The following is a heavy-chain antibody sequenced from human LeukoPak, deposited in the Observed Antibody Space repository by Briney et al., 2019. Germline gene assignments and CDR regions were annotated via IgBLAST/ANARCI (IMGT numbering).Heavy chain of an antibody. Sequence: ESGPTLVKPTQTLTLTCTFSGFSLSTSGMRVSWIRQPPGKALEWLARIDWDDDKFYSTSLKTRLTISKDTSKNQVVLTMTNMDPVDTAIYYCARRTSSSFYSDYWGQGTLVTVSS. CDR1: GFSLSTSGMR. D-gene: IGHD6-6*01. J-gene: IGHJ4*02. V-gene: IGHV2-70*04. CDR2: IDWDDDK. CDR3: ARRTSSSFYSDY.